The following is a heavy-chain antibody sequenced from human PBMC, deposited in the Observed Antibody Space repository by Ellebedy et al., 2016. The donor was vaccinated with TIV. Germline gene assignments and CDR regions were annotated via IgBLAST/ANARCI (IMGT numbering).Heavy chain of an antibody. V-gene: IGHV3-53*01. D-gene: IGHD2-21*02. J-gene: IGHJ4*02. Sequence: GESLKISCTASGFTVTNNYMNWVRQAPGKGLEWLSVISADGVSTYHAGSVKGRFTITRDNSKNTLYLQMNSLRVEDTAVYYCARKLGGGDCLWGQGTLVSVSS. CDR3: ARKLGGGDCL. CDR2: ISADGVST. CDR1: GFTVTNNY.